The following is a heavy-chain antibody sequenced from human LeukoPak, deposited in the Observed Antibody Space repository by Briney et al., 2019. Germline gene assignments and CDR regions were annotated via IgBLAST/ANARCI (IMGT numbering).Heavy chain of an antibody. CDR2: IYYDGSNK. V-gene: IGHV3-33*06. Sequence: GGSLRLSCTASGFTFSNYGMHWVRQAPGKGLEWVALIYYDGSNKYYADSVKGRFTISRDNSRNTLFLQMHSLRAEDTAVYYCANNFAYGGQGTLVTVSS. CDR3: ANNFAY. CDR1: GFTFSNYG. J-gene: IGHJ4*02.